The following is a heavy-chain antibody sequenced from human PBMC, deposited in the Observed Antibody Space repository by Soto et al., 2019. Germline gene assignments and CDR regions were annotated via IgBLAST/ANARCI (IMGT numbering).Heavy chain of an antibody. D-gene: IGHD5-18*01. J-gene: IGHJ5*02. Sequence: QVQLVESGGGVVQPGRSLRLSCAASGFTFSSYAMHWVRQAPGKGLEWVAVISYDGSNKYYADSVKGRFTISRDNSKNTLYLQMNSLRAEDTAVYYCARADLKSGYSYGYNWFDPWCQGTLVTVSS. CDR2: ISYDGSNK. CDR1: GFTFSSYA. V-gene: IGHV3-30-3*01. CDR3: ARADLKSGYSYGYNWFDP.